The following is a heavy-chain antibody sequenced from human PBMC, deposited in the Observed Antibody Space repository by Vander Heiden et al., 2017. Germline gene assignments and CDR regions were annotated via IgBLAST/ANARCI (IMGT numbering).Heavy chain of an antibody. CDR2: IWYDGSNK. CDR3: AKDTGGNWKPEGMDV. Sequence: QVQLVESGGGVVQPGRSLRLSCAASGFTFSSYGMHWVRQAPGKGLEWVAVIWYDGSNKYYADSVKGRFTISRDNSKNTLYMQMNRLRAEDTAVYYCAKDTGGNWKPEGMDVWGQGTTVTVYS. CDR1: GFTFSSYG. V-gene: IGHV3-33*06. J-gene: IGHJ6*02. D-gene: IGHD1-20*01.